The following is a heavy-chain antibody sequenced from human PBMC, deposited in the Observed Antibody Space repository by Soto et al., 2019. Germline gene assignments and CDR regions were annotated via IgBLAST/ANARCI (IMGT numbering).Heavy chain of an antibody. Sequence: ASVKVSCKASGYTFTSYGISWVRQAPGQGLEWMGWISAYNGNTNYAQKLQGRVTMTTDTSTSTAYMELRSLRSDDTAVYYCARGPRIVIVPAAFDYWGQGTLVTVSS. V-gene: IGHV1-18*04. J-gene: IGHJ4*02. CDR2: ISAYNGNT. CDR3: ARGPRIVIVPAAFDY. CDR1: GYTFTSYG. D-gene: IGHD2-2*01.